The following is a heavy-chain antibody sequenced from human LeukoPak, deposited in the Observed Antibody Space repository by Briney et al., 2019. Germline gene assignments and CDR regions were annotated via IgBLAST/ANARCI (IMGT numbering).Heavy chain of an antibody. CDR3: ARGPDAFDI. V-gene: IGHV4-38-2*01. J-gene: IGHJ3*02. CDR2: IYHSGST. Sequence: SSETLSLTCAVSGYSISSGYYWGWLRQPPGKGLEWIGSIYHSGSTYYNPSLKSRVTISVDTSKNQFSLKLSSVTAADTAVYYCARGPDAFDIWGQGTMVTVSS. CDR1: GYSISSGYY.